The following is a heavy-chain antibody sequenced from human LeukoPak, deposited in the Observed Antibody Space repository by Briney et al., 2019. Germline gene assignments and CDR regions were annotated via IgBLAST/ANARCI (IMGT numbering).Heavy chain of an antibody. J-gene: IGHJ5*02. Sequence: SETLSLTCTVSGGSISSGGYYWSWIRQHPGKGLEWIGYIYYSGNTYYNPSLKSRVTISLDTSKNQFSLKLSSVTAADTAVYYCGRDSPDNKNYEHLWFAPGAKGTRVTVSP. CDR1: GGSISSGGYY. CDR2: IYYSGNT. CDR3: GRDSPDNKNYEHLWFAP. V-gene: IGHV4-31*03. D-gene: IGHD1-7*01.